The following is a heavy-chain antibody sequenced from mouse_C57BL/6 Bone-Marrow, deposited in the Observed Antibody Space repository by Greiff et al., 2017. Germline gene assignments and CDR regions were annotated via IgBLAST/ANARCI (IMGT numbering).Heavy chain of an antibody. CDR1: GYTFTSYG. V-gene: IGHV1-81*01. J-gene: IGHJ1*03. CDR3: IITTVVARYWYFDV. Sequence: QVQLQQSGAELARPGASVKLSCKASGYTFTSYGISWVQQRTGQGLEWIGEIYPRSGNTYYNEKFKGKATLTADKSSSTAYMELRSLASEDSAFYFCIITTVVARYWYFDVWGTGATVTVSS. CDR2: IYPRSGNT. D-gene: IGHD1-1*01.